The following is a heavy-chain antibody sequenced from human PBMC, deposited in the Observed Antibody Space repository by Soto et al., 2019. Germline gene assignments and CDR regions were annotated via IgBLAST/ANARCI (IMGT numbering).Heavy chain of an antibody. V-gene: IGHV4-34*01. CDR1: GGSFSCYC. J-gene: IGHJ4*02. D-gene: IGHD2-15*01. CDR2: INHSGST. CDR3: ARSVRGPPLLLLYCSGGSCSRSHFDS. Sequence: ASETLSLTCAVHGGSFSCYCWSWIRQPPGKGLEWIGEINHSGSTNYNPSLKSRVTISLDTSKNQFSLNLTSVTAADTAVYYCARSVRGPPLLLLYCSGGSCSRSHFDSWGQGTLVTVSS.